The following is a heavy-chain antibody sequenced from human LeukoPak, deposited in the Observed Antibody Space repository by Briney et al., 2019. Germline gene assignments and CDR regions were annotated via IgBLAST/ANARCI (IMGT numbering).Heavy chain of an antibody. Sequence: GGSLRLSCAASGFTFSGYAMTWVRQAPGKGPEWVSSISGSGDSTFYADSVKGRFTISRDNLKNTVSLQMNSLRAEDTATYYCAKNNAPYDYWGQRTLVTVSS. V-gene: IGHV3-23*01. D-gene: IGHD1/OR15-1a*01. CDR1: GFTFSGYA. CDR3: AKNNAPYDY. J-gene: IGHJ4*02. CDR2: ISGSGDST.